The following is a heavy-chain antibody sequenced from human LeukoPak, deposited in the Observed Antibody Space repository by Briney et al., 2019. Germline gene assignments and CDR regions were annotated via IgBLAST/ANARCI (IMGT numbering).Heavy chain of an antibody. J-gene: IGHJ4*02. V-gene: IGHV1-18*01. CDR1: GYTFTSYG. CDR2: ISAYNGNT. D-gene: IGHD2-21*02. Sequence: GASVKVSCKASGYTFTSYGISWVRQAPGQGLEWMGWISAYNGNTNYAQKLQGRVTMTTVTSTGTAYMELRSLRSDDTAVYYCARDLAYCGGDCYKPFDYWGQGTLVTVSS. CDR3: ARDLAYCGGDCYKPFDY.